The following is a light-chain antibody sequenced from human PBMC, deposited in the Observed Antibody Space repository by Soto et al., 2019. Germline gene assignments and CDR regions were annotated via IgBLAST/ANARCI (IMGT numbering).Light chain of an antibody. CDR2: DAS. CDR3: QQYNNWPPWT. V-gene: IGKV1-5*01. Sequence: DIQMTQSPSTLSASVGDRVTITCRASQNMNNWLAWYQQKPGKAPKVLIYDASTLKIGVPSRFSGSGSGTEFTLTISSLQSEDFAVYYCQQYNNWPPWTFGQGTKVDIK. J-gene: IGKJ1*01. CDR1: QNMNNW.